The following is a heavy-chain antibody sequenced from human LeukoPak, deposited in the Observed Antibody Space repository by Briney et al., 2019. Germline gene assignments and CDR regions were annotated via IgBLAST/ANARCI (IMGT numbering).Heavy chain of an antibody. V-gene: IGHV3-53*01. CDR1: GFTVSTYY. D-gene: IGHD2-2*01. Sequence: PGGSLRLSCAASGFTVSTYYMTWVRQAPGKGLECVSVIYSGGSTYYADSVKGRFTVSRDNSKNTLYLQMNSLRAEDTAMYYCARGLGYCTSTNCLLPFDYWGQGTLVTVSS. CDR3: ARGLGYCTSTNCLLPFDY. CDR2: IYSGGST. J-gene: IGHJ4*02.